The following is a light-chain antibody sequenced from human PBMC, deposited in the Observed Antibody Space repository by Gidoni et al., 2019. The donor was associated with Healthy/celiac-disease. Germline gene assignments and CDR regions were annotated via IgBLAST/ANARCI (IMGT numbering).Light chain of an antibody. CDR2: DAS. Sequence: IQMPQSPSSLSASVGDRVTITCRASQSISSYLNWYQQKPGKAPKLLIYDASSLQSGVPSRFSGSGSGTHFTLTISSLQPEDFATYYCQQSNSNPKTFXXXTKVEIK. V-gene: IGKV1-39*01. J-gene: IGKJ1*01. CDR3: QQSNSNPKT. CDR1: QSISSY.